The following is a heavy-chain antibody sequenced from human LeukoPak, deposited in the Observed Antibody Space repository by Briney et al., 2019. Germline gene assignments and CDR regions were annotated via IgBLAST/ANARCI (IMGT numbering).Heavy chain of an antibody. V-gene: IGHV4-34*01. D-gene: IGHD3-10*01. J-gene: IGHJ4*02. CDR3: ARGAYYYGSGSYLPYYFDY. CDR2: INHSGST. Sequence: SETLSLTCAVYGGSFSGYYWSWIRQPPGKGLEWIGEINHSGSTNYNPSLKSRVTISVDTSKNQFSLKLSSVTAADTAVYYCARGAYYYGSGSYLPYYFDYWGRGTLATVSS. CDR1: GGSFSGYY.